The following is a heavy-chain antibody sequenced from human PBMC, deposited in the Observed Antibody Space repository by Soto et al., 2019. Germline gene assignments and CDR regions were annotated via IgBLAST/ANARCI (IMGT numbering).Heavy chain of an antibody. CDR3: ARTTMIVVPDLGY. V-gene: IGHV1-69*13. Sequence: SVKVSCKASGGTFSSYAISWVRQAPGQGLEWMGGIIPIFGTANYAQKFQGRVTITADESTSTAYMELSSLRSEDTAVYYCARTTMIVVPDLGYWGQGTLVTVS. CDR1: GGTFSSYA. CDR2: IIPIFGTA. J-gene: IGHJ4*02. D-gene: IGHD3-22*01.